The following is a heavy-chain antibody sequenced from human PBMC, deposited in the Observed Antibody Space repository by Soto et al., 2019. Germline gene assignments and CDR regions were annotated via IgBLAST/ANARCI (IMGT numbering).Heavy chain of an antibody. V-gene: IGHV3-23*01. CDR2: ISGSGGST. J-gene: IGHJ4*02. Sequence: GGSLRLSCAASGLTFSSYAMSWVRQAPGKGLEWVSAISGSGGSTYYADSVKVRFTISRDNSKNTLYLQMNSLRAEDTAVYYCVLWPPYYFDYWGQGALVSVSS. CDR1: GLTFSSYA. D-gene: IGHD3-10*01. CDR3: VLWPPYYFDY.